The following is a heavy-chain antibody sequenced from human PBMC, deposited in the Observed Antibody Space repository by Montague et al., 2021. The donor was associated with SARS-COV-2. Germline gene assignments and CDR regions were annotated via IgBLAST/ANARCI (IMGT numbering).Heavy chain of an antibody. V-gene: IGHV4-39*01. J-gene: IGHJ4*02. CDR2: ISYRGDP. D-gene: IGHD1-1*01. CDR1: GGSISSSNYY. Sequence: SETLSLTRTVSGGSISSSNYYWGWVRQPPGKGLEWIGSISYRGDPYHNPSLKSRLTISVDTSQNQFSLKLSSVTAADTAVYYCAKPLATGNYYYWGQGTLVTVSS. CDR3: AKPLATGNYYY.